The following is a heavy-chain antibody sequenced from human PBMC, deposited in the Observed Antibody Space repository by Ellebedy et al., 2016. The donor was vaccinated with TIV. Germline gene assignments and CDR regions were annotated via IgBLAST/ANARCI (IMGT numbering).Heavy chain of an antibody. CDR2: INPSGGST. Sequence: AASVKLSCKASGYTFTSYYMHWVRQAPGQGLEWMGIINPSGGSTTYAQKLQGRVTMTRDTSTSTVYMELSSLGSEDTAVYYCARARRSGWLHTPDYWGQGTLVTVSS. D-gene: IGHD6-19*01. CDR1: GYTFTSYY. J-gene: IGHJ4*02. V-gene: IGHV1-46*04. CDR3: ARARRSGWLHTPDY.